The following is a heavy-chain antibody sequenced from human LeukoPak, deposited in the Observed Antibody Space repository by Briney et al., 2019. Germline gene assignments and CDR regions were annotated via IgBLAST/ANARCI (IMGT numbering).Heavy chain of an antibody. J-gene: IGHJ1*01. Sequence: GESLKISCKGSAYRFTDYWIAWVRQMPGKGLEWMGIIYPGDSDTRYSPSFQGQVTISVDTSISTAYLQWSSLKASDTAMYYCARPPSPGEAAAVQHWGQGTLVTVSS. CDR2: IYPGDSDT. CDR3: ARPPSPGEAAAVQH. V-gene: IGHV5-51*01. D-gene: IGHD6-13*01. CDR1: AYRFTDYW.